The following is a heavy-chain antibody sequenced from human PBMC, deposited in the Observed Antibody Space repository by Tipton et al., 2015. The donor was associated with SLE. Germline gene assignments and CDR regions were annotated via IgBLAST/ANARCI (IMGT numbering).Heavy chain of an antibody. V-gene: IGHV4-39*07. Sequence: TLSLTCTVSGGSISSSSYYWGWIRQPPGKGLEWIGSIYYSGSTYYNPSLKSRVTISVDTSKNQFSLKLSSVTAADTAVYYCARGDDSSVYYIDYWGQGPLVTVSS. CDR1: GGSISSSSYY. CDR3: ARGDDSSVYYIDY. D-gene: IGHD3-22*01. J-gene: IGHJ4*02. CDR2: IYYSGST.